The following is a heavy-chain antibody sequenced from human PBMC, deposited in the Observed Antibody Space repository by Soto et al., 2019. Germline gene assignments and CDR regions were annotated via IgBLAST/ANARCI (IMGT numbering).Heavy chain of an antibody. D-gene: IGHD1-26*01. CDR2: IWYDGSNK. J-gene: IGHJ4*02. V-gene: IGHV3-33*01. CDR1: GFTFSSYG. Sequence: GGSLRLSCAASGFTFSSYGMHWVRQAPGKGLEWVAVIWYDGSNKYYADSVKGRFTISRDNSKNTLYLQMNSLRAEDTAVYYCARDFMGATTLGGTGFDYWGQGTLVTVSS. CDR3: ARDFMGATTLGGTGFDY.